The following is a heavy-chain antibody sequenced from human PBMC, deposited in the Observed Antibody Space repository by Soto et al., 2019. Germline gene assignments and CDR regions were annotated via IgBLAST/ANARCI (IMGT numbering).Heavy chain of an antibody. D-gene: IGHD5-12*01. V-gene: IGHV3-23*01. CDR2: ISGSGATT. J-gene: IGHJ4*01. CDR1: GFSFSGYA. CDR3: AKAGGGYTKWHFDS. Sequence: EVQLLESGGGSVQPGGSLRLSCAASGFSFSGYAMAWVRQAPGKGLEWVSGISGSGATTYYADSVKGRCTISRDNSKNTLSLQVNRLSAEDTAGYYCAKAGGGYTKWHFDSWGHGSLVTGSS.